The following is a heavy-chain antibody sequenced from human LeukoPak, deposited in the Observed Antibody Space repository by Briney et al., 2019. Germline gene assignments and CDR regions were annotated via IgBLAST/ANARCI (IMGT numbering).Heavy chain of an antibody. CDR3: AKGGMTTVTTDAFDI. V-gene: IGHV6-1*01. CDR1: GDSVSSSRIG. Sequence: SQTLSLTCAISGDSVSSSRIGWNWLRQSPSRGLEWLGRTYYRSKWYNDYAVSVRSRIAINPDTSKNQFSLQLKSVTPEDTTVYYCAKGGMTTVTTDAFDIWGQGTMVTVSS. J-gene: IGHJ3*02. D-gene: IGHD4-17*01. CDR2: TYYRSKWYN.